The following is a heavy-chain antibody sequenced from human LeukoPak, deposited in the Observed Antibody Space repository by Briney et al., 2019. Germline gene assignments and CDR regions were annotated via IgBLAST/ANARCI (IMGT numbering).Heavy chain of an antibody. Sequence: GGSLRLSCATSGFTFSSYAMNWVRQAPGKGLEWVSVVSGSGTTTYFADSVKGRFTISRDNSKNTLYLQMNSLRSEDTAVYYCAKGRIAAASTNWFDPWGQGTLVTVSS. J-gene: IGHJ5*02. V-gene: IGHV3-23*01. CDR3: AKGRIAAASTNWFDP. D-gene: IGHD6-13*01. CDR1: GFTFSSYA. CDR2: VSGSGTTT.